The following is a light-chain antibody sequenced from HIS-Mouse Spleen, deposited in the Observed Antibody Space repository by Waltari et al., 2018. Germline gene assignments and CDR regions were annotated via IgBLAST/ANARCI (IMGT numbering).Light chain of an antibody. CDR2: EGS. J-gene: IGLJ2*01. V-gene: IGLV2-23*03. CDR3: CSYAGSSTFVV. Sequence: QSALTQPASVSGSPGQSITISCTGTSSDVGSYNLVSWYQQHPGKAPKLMIYEGSKRPPGVSNRFSGSKSGNTASRTISGLQAEDEADYYCCSYAGSSTFVVFGGGTKLTVL. CDR1: SSDVGSYNL.